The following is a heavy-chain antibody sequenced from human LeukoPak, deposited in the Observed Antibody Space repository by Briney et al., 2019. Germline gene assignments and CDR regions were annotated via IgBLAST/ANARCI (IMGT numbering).Heavy chain of an antibody. CDR3: AREVVPAALGYYYYYYGMDV. J-gene: IGHJ6*02. CDR1: GGSISSSSYY. CDR2: IYYSGST. Sequence: PSETLSLTCTVSGGSISSSSYYWGWIRQPPGKGLEWIGSIYYSGSTYYNPSLKSRVTISVDTSKNQFSLKLSSVTAADTAVYYCAREVVPAALGYYYYYYGMDVWGQGTTVTVSS. V-gene: IGHV4-39*07. D-gene: IGHD2-2*01.